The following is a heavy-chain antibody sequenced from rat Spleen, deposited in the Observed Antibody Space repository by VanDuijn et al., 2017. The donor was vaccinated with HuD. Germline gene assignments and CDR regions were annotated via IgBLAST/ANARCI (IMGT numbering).Heavy chain of an antibody. CDR2: IWGNGHA. D-gene: IGHD1-2*01. CDR1: GFSLSNYG. J-gene: IGHJ2*01. V-gene: IGHV2-13*01. CDR3: SRSDYSSPYYFDY. Sequence: QVQLKESGPGLVKPSLTLYLTCTVSGFSLSNYGVIWVRQPPGKGLEWMEVIWGNGHANYNSPIKSRLSISRDTSKSQVFLKMNNLQTEDTAMYFCSRSDYSSPYYFDYWGQGVMVTVSS.